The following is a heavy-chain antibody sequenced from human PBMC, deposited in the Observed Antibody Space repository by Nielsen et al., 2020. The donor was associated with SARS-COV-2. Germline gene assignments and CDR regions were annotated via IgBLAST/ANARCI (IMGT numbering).Heavy chain of an antibody. J-gene: IGHJ6*02. V-gene: IGHV3-53*01. Sequence: GESLKISCAASGFTASSNYMSWVRQAPGKGLEWVSVIYSGGSTYYADSVKGRFTISRDNSKNTLYLQMNSLRAEDTAVYYCARGVTRDHGMDVWGQGTTVTVSS. D-gene: IGHD7-27*01. CDR1: GFTASSNY. CDR2: IYSGGST. CDR3: ARGVTRDHGMDV.